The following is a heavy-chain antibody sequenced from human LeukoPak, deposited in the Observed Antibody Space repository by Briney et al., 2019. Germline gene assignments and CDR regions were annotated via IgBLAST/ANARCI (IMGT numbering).Heavy chain of an antibody. CDR3: ARNPIAAAGTTASYGMDV. D-gene: IGHD6-13*01. J-gene: IGHJ6*02. V-gene: IGHV1-8*01. CDR2: MNPNSGNT. Sequence: ASVKVSCKASGYTFTSYDINWVRQATGQGLEWMGWMNPNSGNTGYAQKFQGRVTMTRNTSISTAYMELSSLRSEDTAVYYCARNPIAAAGTTASYGMDVWGQGTTVTVSS. CDR1: GYTFTSYD.